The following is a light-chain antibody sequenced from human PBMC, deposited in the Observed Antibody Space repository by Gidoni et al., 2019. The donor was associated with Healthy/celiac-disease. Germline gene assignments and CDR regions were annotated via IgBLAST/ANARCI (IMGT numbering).Light chain of an antibody. CDR1: KLGDKY. J-gene: IGLJ2*01. CDR3: QAWDSSTGV. Sequence: SYELPQPPSVSVPPGQPASITCSGDKLGDKYACWYQQKPGQSPVLVIYEDSKRPSGIPERLSGSNSGNTATLTISGTQAMDEADYYCQAWDSSTGVFGGGTKLTVL. V-gene: IGLV3-1*01. CDR2: EDS.